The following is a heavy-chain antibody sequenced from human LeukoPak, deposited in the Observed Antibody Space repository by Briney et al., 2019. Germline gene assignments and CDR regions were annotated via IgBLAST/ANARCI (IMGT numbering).Heavy chain of an antibody. D-gene: IGHD3-3*01. CDR3: ARDPQYYDFWSGYSNSYGMDV. J-gene: IGHJ6*02. CDR1: GFTFSSYG. Sequence: GGSLRLSCAASGFTFSSYGMHWVRQAPGKGLEWVAVISYDGSNKYYADSVKGRFTISRDNSKNTLYLQMNSLRAEDTAVYYCARDPQYYDFWSGYSNSYGMDVWGQGTTVTVSS. V-gene: IGHV3-30*03. CDR2: ISYDGSNK.